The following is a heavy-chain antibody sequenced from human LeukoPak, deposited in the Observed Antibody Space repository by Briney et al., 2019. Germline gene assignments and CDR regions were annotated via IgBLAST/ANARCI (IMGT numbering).Heavy chain of an antibody. J-gene: IGHJ4*02. CDR2: ISSSGSTI. V-gene: IGHV3-48*03. Sequence: GGSLRLSCAASGFTFSSYEMNWVRQAPGKGLEWVSYISSSGSTIYYADSVKGRFTISRDNAKNSLYLQMNSLRAEDTAVYYCAKDGYCSGGSCYFGYFDYWGQGTLVTVSS. D-gene: IGHD2-15*01. CDR3: AKDGYCSGGSCYFGYFDY. CDR1: GFTFSSYE.